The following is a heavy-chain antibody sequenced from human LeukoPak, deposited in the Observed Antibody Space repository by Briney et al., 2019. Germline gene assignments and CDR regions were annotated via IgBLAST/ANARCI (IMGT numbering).Heavy chain of an antibody. CDR1: GGSFSGYY. V-gene: IGHV4-34*01. J-gene: IGHJ6*02. Sequence: SETLSLTRAVYGGSFSGYYWSWIRQPPGKGLEWIGEINHSGSTNYNPSLKGRVTISVDTSKNQFSLKLSSVTAADTAVCYCARGSRIAVAGFLYYYYGMDVWGQGTTVTVSS. CDR2: INHSGST. CDR3: ARGSRIAVAGFLYYYYGMDV. D-gene: IGHD6-19*01.